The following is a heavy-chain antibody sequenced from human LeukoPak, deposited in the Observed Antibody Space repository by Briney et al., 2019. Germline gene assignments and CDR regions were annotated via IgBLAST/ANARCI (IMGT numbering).Heavy chain of an antibody. CDR1: GYTFTGYY. J-gene: IGHJ5*02. Sequence: ASAKVSCKASGYTFTGYYMHWVRQAPGQGLEWMGWINPNSGGTNYAQKFQGRVTMTRDTSISTAYMELSRLRSDDTAVYYCARARMNGSTRFGPWGQGTLVTVSS. CDR3: ARARMNGSTRFGP. V-gene: IGHV1-2*02. CDR2: INPNSGGT. D-gene: IGHD3-10*01.